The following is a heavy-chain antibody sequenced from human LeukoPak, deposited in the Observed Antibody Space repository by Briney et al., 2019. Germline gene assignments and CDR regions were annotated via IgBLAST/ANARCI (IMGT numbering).Heavy chain of an antibody. J-gene: IGHJ4*02. CDR3: AKNNGGGATTLDY. CDR2: INSDGSST. CDR1: GFTFSSYW. V-gene: IGHV3-74*01. D-gene: IGHD1-26*01. Sequence: PGGSLRLSCAASGFTFSSYWMHWVRQAPGKGLVWVSRINSDGSSTSYADSVKGRFTISGDNAKNTLYLQMNSLRAEDTAVYYCAKNNGGGATTLDYWGQGTLVTVSS.